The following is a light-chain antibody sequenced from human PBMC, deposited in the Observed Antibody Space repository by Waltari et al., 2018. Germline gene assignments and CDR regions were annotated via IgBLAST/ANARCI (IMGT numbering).Light chain of an antibody. CDR2: STT. CDR1: AGAVTSGNY. V-gene: IGLV7-43*01. J-gene: IGLJ3*02. Sequence: QTVVTQEPSLTVSPGGAVTLTCASSAGAVTSGNYPNWIQQKPGQVPRSLIHSTTNRHSWTPARFSGSLRGGKTARTLSGVQPEDEAEYYCLLYDGSDQVFGGGTKLTVL. CDR3: LLYDGSDQV.